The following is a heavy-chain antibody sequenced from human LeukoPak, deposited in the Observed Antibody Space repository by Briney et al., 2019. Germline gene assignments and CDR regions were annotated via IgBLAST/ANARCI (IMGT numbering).Heavy chain of an antibody. CDR3: ARAHSGYHYYYYYYMDV. Sequence: SETLSLTCTVSGGSISSYYWSWIRQPPGKGLEWIGYIYYSGSTNYNPSLKSRVTISVDTSKNQFSLKLSSVTAADTAVYYCARAHSGYHYYYYYYMDVWGKGTTVTVSS. CDR2: IYYSGST. J-gene: IGHJ6*03. D-gene: IGHD5-12*01. CDR1: GGSISSYY. V-gene: IGHV4-59*12.